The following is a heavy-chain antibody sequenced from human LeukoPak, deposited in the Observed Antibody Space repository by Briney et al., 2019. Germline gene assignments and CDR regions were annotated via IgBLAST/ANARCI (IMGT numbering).Heavy chain of an antibody. CDR2: IYHSGST. CDR1: GYSISSGYY. J-gene: IGHJ6*03. V-gene: IGHV4-38-2*01. CDR3: ASEQTAARPLSYYMDV. D-gene: IGHD6-6*01. Sequence: PSETLSLTCAVSGYSISSGYYWGWIRQPPGKGLEWIGSIYHSGSTYYNPSLESRVTISVDTSKNQFSLKLSSVTAADTAVYYCASEQTAARPLSYYMDVWGKGTTVTVSS.